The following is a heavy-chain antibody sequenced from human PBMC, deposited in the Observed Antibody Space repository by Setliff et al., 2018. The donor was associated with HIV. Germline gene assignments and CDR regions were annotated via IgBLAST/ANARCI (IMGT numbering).Heavy chain of an antibody. CDR1: GFTFSTYT. CDR2: ISSNGYYI. V-gene: IGHV3-21*01. Sequence: GGSLRLSCAASGFTFSTYTMNWVRQAPGKGLEWVSSISSNGYYIYYADSVKGRFTISRDNAKNSLYLQLNSLRAEDTAIYFCARDLDPYFAMAVWGQGTTVTVSS. CDR3: ARDLDPYFAMAV. J-gene: IGHJ6*02.